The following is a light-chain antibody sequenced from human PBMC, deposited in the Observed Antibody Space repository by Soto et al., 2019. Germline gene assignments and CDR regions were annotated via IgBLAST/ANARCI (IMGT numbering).Light chain of an antibody. J-gene: IGKJ3*01. Sequence: DIALTQSPGTLSLSPGERATLSCRASQSVSSKYLAWYQQKPSQPPRVLIYGTSIRATGIPERFRGGGSGTHFTLTITKLEAEYFCVYYCQENCGSLFTFGPGTKIDFK. CDR3: QENCGSLFT. V-gene: IGKV3-20*01. CDR2: GTS. CDR1: QSVSSKY.